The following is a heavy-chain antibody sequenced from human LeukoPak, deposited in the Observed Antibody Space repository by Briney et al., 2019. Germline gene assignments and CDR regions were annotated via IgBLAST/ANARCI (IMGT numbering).Heavy chain of an antibody. D-gene: IGHD3-9*01. CDR2: ISYDGSNK. V-gene: IGHV3-30*04. CDR3: ARDYIWDV. J-gene: IGHJ6*02. CDR1: GFTFSSYA. Sequence: GGSLRLSCVASGFTFSSYAMHWVRQAPGKGLEWVAVISYDGSNKYYADSVKGRFTISRDNSKNTLYLQMNSLRAEDTAVYYCARDYIWDVWGQGTTVTVSS.